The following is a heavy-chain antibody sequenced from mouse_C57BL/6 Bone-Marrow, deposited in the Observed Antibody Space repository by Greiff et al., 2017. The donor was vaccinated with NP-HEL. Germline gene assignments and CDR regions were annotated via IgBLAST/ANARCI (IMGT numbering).Heavy chain of an antibody. CDR3: ARNGASSGYVRAMDY. Sequence: VQVVESGAELARPGASVKLSCKASGYTFTSYGISWVKQRTGQGLEWIGEIYPRSGNTYYNEKFKGKATLTADKSSSTAYMELRSLTSEDSAVYFCARNGASSGYVRAMDYWGQGTSVTVSS. J-gene: IGHJ4*01. CDR1: GYTFTSYG. V-gene: IGHV1-81*01. D-gene: IGHD3-2*02. CDR2: IYPRSGNT.